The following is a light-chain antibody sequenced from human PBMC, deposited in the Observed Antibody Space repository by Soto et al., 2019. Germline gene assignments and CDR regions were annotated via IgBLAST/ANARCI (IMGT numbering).Light chain of an antibody. CDR1: QSVSSY. Sequence: EIVLTQSPATLSLSPGARATLSCRASQSVSSYLAWYQQKPGQAPRLLIYDASNRATGIPARFSGSGSGTDFTLTISSLEPEDFAVYFCQQGSSWPPTFVQGTSLEI. J-gene: IGKJ1*01. CDR3: QQGSSWPPT. CDR2: DAS. V-gene: IGKV3-11*01.